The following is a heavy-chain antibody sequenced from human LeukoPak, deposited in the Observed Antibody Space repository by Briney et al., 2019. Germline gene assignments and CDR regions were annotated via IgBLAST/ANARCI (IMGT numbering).Heavy chain of an antibody. CDR2: INWSGGST. Sequence: PGGSLRLSCAASGFTFDDYGMSWVRQAPGKGLEWVSGINWSGGSTGYADSVKGRFTISRDNAKNSLYLQMNSLRAEDTAVYYCARCGEVITFGGVIVPHYYMDVWGKGTTVTVSS. J-gene: IGHJ6*03. CDR1: GFTFDDYG. CDR3: ARCGEVITFGGVIVPHYYMDV. V-gene: IGHV3-20*04. D-gene: IGHD3-16*02.